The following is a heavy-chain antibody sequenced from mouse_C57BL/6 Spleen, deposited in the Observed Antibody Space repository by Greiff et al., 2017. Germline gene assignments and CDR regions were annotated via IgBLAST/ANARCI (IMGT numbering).Heavy chain of an antibody. CDR3: ANYYDYDYAMDY. J-gene: IGHJ4*01. CDR1: GYTFTDYY. Sequence: VQLQQSGPELVKPGASVKISCKASGYTFTDYYMNWVKQSHGKSLEWIGDINPNNGGTSYNQKFKGKATLTVDKSSSTAYMELRSLTSEDSAVYYCANYYDYDYAMDYWGQGTSVTVSS. CDR2: INPNNGGT. V-gene: IGHV1-26*01. D-gene: IGHD2-4*01.